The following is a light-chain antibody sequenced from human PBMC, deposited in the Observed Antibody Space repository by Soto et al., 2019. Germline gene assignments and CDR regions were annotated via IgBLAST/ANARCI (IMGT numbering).Light chain of an antibody. V-gene: IGLV3-21*04. CDR2: YDS. CDR1: NIGSKS. CDR3: QVWDSSSDHWV. Sequence: SYELTQPPSVSVAPGKTARITCGGNNIGSKSVHWYRQKPGQAPVLVIYYDSDRPSGIPEQFSGSNSGNTATLTISRVEAGDEADYYCQVWDSSSDHWVFGGGTQLTVL. J-gene: IGLJ3*02.